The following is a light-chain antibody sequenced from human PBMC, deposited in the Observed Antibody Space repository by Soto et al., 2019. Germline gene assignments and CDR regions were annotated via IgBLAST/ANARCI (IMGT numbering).Light chain of an antibody. Sequence: QSALTRPRSVSGSPGQSVTISCTGTSSDVGGYNYVSWYQQHPGKAPKLMIYDVGKRPSGVPDRFSGSKSDNTASLTISGLQAEDEADYYCCSYAGSHTRVFGTGTKGTVL. CDR2: DVG. CDR3: CSYAGSHTRV. V-gene: IGLV2-11*01. J-gene: IGLJ1*01. CDR1: SSDVGGYNY.